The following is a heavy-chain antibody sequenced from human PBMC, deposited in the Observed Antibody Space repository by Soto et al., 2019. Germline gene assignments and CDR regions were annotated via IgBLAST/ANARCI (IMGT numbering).Heavy chain of an antibody. CDR2: VDNDGSGT. Sequence: EVQLVESGGGLVQPGGSLRLSCAASGFTFRDVCIHWVRQVPGKGLMWVSRVDNDGSGTSYADSVKGRFTMSRDNAKNTVYLQMNSLRADDTAVYYCGSVFEHWGQGIMVTVSS. CDR3: GSVFEH. J-gene: IGHJ4*02. CDR1: GFTFRDVC. D-gene: IGHD3-10*01. V-gene: IGHV3-74*01.